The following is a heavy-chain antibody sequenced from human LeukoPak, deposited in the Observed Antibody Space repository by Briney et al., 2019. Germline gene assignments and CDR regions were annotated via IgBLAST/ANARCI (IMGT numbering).Heavy chain of an antibody. CDR1: GFTFNSYA. CDR2: IGFGDDSA. CDR3: AKDPTSVGGRHDWLLDS. J-gene: IGHJ5*02. V-gene: IGHV3-23*01. Sequence: PGGSLRLSCAASGFTFNSYAMSWVRQAPGKGLEWVSTIGFGDDSAYYADSVKGRFTISRDNSKNMLYLQMNYLRAEDTAVYYCAKDPTSVGGRHDWLLDSWGQGALVTVSS. D-gene: IGHD3-9*01.